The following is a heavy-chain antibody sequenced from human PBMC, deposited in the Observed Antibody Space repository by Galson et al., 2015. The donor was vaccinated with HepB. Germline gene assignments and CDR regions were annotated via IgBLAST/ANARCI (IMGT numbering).Heavy chain of an antibody. V-gene: IGHV1-69*13. J-gene: IGHJ3*02. CDR1: GGTFSSYA. Sequence: SVKVSCKASGGTFSSYAISWVRQAPGQGLEWMGGIIPIFGTANYAQKFQGRVTITADESTSTAYMELSSLRSEDTAVYYCARGDVLRFLEWLRFGAFDIWGQGTMVTVSS. CDR3: ARGDVLRFLEWLRFGAFDI. D-gene: IGHD3-3*01. CDR2: IIPIFGTA.